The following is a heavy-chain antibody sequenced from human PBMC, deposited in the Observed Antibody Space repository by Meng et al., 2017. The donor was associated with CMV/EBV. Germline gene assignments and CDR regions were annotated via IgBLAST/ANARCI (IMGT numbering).Heavy chain of an antibody. V-gene: IGHV4-34*01. Sequence: QVQLQQWGAGLLKPSETRVFTCGVYGGSFSGSYWSWIRQPPGKGLEWIGEINHSGSTNYNPSLKSRVTISVDTSKNQFSLKLSSVTAADTAVYYCARKRYWLLYPWFDPWGQGTLVTVSS. D-gene: IGHD3-9*01. J-gene: IGHJ5*02. CDR2: INHSGST. CDR3: ARKRYWLLYPWFDP. CDR1: GGSFSGSY.